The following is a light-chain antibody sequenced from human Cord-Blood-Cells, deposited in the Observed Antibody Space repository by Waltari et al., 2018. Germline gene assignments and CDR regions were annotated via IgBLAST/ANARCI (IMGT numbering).Light chain of an antibody. CDR1: SSNIGSNT. CDR2: SNN. V-gene: IGLV1-44*01. Sequence: QSVLTQPPSASGTPGPRVTISCSGSSSNIGSNTVHWYQQLPGTAPKLLIYSNNQRPSGVPDRFSGSKSGTSASLAISGLQSEDEADYYCAAWDDSLNGFYVFGTGTKVTVL. J-gene: IGLJ1*01. CDR3: AAWDDSLNGFYV.